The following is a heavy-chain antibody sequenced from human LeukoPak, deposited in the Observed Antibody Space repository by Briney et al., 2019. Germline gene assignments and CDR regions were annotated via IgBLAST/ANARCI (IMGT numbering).Heavy chain of an antibody. J-gene: IGHJ4*02. Sequence: GRSLRLSCAASGFPFSSYGMHWVRQAPGKGLEWVAVISYDGSNKYYADSVKGRFTISRDNSKNTLYLQMNSLRAEDTAVYYCARDRRDSSGYYPYWGQGTLVTVSS. D-gene: IGHD3-22*01. CDR1: GFPFSSYG. CDR3: ARDRRDSSGYYPY. CDR2: ISYDGSNK. V-gene: IGHV3-30*19.